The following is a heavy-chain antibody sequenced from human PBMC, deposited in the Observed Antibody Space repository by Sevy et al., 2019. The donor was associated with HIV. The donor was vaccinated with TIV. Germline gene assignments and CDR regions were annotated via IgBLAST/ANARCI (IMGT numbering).Heavy chain of an antibody. CDR3: ARSGGYSDYGMDV. Sequence: GGSLRLSCVAAGFTFSSYDMHWVRQVTGKGLEWISGVGPAGDQFYPGSVKGRFTISRENAKNSFYLQMNNLRAGDTAVYYCARSGGYSDYGMDVWVQGTTVTVSS. CDR2: VGPAGDQ. J-gene: IGHJ6*02. CDR1: GFTFSSYD. V-gene: IGHV3-13*05. D-gene: IGHD5-12*01.